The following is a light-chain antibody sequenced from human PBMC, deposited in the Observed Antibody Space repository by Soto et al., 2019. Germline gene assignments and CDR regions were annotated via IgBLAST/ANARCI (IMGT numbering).Light chain of an antibody. CDR3: QQYGSSPT. J-gene: IGKJ1*01. CDR2: GAS. Sequence: EIVLTQSPGTLSLSPGERATLSCRASQSVTSNYLAWYQKKPGQAPRVLIYGASNRATGIPDRFSGSGSGTDFTLTISRLEPEDFAVYYCQQYGSSPTFCQGTKVEV. V-gene: IGKV3-20*01. CDR1: QSVTSNY.